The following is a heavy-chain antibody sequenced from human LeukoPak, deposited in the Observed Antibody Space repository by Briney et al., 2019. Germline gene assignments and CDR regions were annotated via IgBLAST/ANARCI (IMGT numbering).Heavy chain of an antibody. D-gene: IGHD3-9*01. CDR3: AKDLYYDLLMGTFDH. V-gene: IGHV3-23*01. J-gene: IGHJ4*02. CDR1: GLIFRSYA. Sequence: GGSLRLSCAASGLIFRSYAMSWARQAPGKGLEWVSAISGSGGAIDYADSVKGRFTISRDNSKNTMDLQMNSLRAEDTAVYYCAKDLYYDLLMGTFDHWGQGTLVTVSS. CDR2: ISGSGGAI.